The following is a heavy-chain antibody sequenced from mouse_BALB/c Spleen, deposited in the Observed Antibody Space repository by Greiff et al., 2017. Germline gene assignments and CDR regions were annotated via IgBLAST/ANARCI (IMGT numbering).Heavy chain of an antibody. D-gene: IGHD2-1*01. Sequence: EVKVEESGGGLVKPGGSLKLSCAASGFTFSDYYMYWVRQTPEKRLEWVATISDGGSYTYYPDSVKGRFTISRDNAKNNLYLQMSSLKSEDTAMYYCARGGNGNYDVWGAGTTVTVSS. J-gene: IGHJ1*01. CDR2: ISDGGSYT. CDR1: GFTFSDYY. V-gene: IGHV5-4*02. CDR3: ARGGNGNYDV.